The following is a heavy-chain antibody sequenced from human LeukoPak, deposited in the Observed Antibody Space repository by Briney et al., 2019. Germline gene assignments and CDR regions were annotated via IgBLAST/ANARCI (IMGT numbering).Heavy chain of an antibody. Sequence: PSETLSLTCTVSGGSISSGGYYWSWIRQHPGKGLEWIGYIYYSGSTYYNPSLKSRVTISVDTSKNQFSLKLSSVTAADTAVYYCARGGYSSGFIYYFDYWGQGTLVTDSS. J-gene: IGHJ4*02. D-gene: IGHD6-19*01. CDR2: IYYSGST. CDR3: ARGGYSSGFIYYFDY. CDR1: GGSISSGGYY. V-gene: IGHV4-31*03.